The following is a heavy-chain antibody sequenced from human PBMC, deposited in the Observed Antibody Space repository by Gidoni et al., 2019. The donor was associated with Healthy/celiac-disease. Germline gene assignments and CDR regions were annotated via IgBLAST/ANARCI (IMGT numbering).Heavy chain of an antibody. CDR2: IYYSGST. CDR1: GGSISSYY. Sequence: QVQLQESGPGLVKPSETLSLTCTVSGGSISSYYWSWIRQPPGKGLEWIGYIYYSGSTNYNPSLKSRVTISVDTSKNQFSLKLSSVTAADTAVYYCARVADSSGYYYFDYWGQGTLVTVSS. V-gene: IGHV4-59*01. CDR3: ARVADSSGYYYFDY. J-gene: IGHJ4*02. D-gene: IGHD3-22*01.